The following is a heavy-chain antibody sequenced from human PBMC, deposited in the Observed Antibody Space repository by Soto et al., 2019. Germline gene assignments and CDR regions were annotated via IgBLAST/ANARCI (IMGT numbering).Heavy chain of an antibody. D-gene: IGHD2-15*01. J-gene: IGHJ5*02. CDR1: GGSISSYY. Sequence: SETLSLTCTVSGGSISSYYWSWIRQPPGKGLEWIGYIYYSGSTNYNPSLKSRVTISVDTSKNQFSLKLSSVTAADTAVYYCARRAVAAATEWFDPWGQGTLVTVSS. CDR2: IYYSGST. CDR3: ARRAVAAATEWFDP. V-gene: IGHV4-59*01.